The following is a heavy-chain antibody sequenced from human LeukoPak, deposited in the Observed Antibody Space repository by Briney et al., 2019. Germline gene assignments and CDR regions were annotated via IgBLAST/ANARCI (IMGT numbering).Heavy chain of an antibody. CDR1: GWSFNDYY. CDR2: INARGDT. Sequence: PSETLSLTCAVYGWSFNDYYWNWIRQPPGKGLEWIGEINARGDTNYNPSLKSRVTISVDTSKDQFSLRLTSMIAADTAVYYCARGQVPAARGHNWFDPWGQGTLVTLSS. J-gene: IGHJ5*02. CDR3: ARGQVPAARGHNWFDP. V-gene: IGHV4-34*01. D-gene: IGHD2-2*01.